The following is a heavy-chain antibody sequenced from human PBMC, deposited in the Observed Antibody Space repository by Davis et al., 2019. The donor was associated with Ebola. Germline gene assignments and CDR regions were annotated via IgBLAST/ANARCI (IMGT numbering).Heavy chain of an antibody. CDR3: ARRDGYNLYYFDY. D-gene: IGHD5-24*01. Sequence: ASVKVSCKASGYTFTNYYMHWVRQAPGQGLEWMGMINPSGGSATYAQTFHGRVTMTRDTSTSTVYMELSSLRSEDTAVYYCARRDGYNLYYFDYWGQGTLVTVSS. J-gene: IGHJ4*02. CDR1: GYTFTNYY. CDR2: INPSGGSA. V-gene: IGHV1-46*01.